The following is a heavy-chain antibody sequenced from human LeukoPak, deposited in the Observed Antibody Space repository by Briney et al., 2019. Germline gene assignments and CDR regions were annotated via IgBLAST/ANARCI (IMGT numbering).Heavy chain of an antibody. CDR1: GFSFSSYA. D-gene: IGHD6-19*01. CDR3: ARAYSSGWYGDFDY. J-gene: IGHJ4*02. CDR2: ISYDASNK. Sequence: GGSLRLSCAASGFSFSSYAMHWVRQAPGKGLEWVAVISYDASNKYYADSVKGRFTISRDNSKNTLYLQMNSLRAEDTAVYDCARAYSSGWYGDFDYWGQGTLVTVSS. V-gene: IGHV3-30-3*01.